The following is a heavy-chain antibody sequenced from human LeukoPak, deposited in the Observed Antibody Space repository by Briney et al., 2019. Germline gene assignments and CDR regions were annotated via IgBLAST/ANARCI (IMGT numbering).Heavy chain of an antibody. Sequence: ASVKVSCKASGYTFTSYYMHWVRQAPGQGLEWMGIINPSGGSTSYAQKFQGRVTMTRDTSTSTVYMELSSLRSEDTAVYYCARDLAVYGSGSYNPHFDYWGQGTLVTVSS. D-gene: IGHD3-10*01. CDR3: ARDLAVYGSGSYNPHFDY. CDR1: GYTFTSYY. CDR2: INPSGGST. J-gene: IGHJ4*02. V-gene: IGHV1-46*01.